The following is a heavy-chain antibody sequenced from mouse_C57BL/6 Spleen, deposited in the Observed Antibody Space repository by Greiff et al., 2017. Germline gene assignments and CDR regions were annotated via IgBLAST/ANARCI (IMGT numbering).Heavy chain of an antibody. D-gene: IGHD2-14*01. CDR2: IYPGDGDT. J-gene: IGHJ2*01. CDR3: ARVRGWAYYLDY. CDR1: GYAFSSSW. V-gene: IGHV1-82*01. Sequence: QVQLQQSGPELVKPGASVTLSCKASGYAFSSSWMNWVKQRPGNGLEWIGRIYPGDGDTPYNGKFKGKATLTADKSSSTAYMQLSSLTSEDSAVYFCARVRGWAYYLDYWGRGGTLTVSS.